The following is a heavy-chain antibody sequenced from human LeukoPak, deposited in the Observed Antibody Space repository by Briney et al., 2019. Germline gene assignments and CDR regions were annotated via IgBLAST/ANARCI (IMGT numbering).Heavy chain of an antibody. J-gene: IGHJ3*02. D-gene: IGHD2-15*01. V-gene: IGHV1-2*04. CDR3: ARGYCSGGSCLVPNAFDI. CDR2: INPNSGGT. CDR1: GYTFTGYY. Sequence: ASVKVSCKASGYTFTGYYMHWVRQAPGQGLEWMGWINPNSGGTNYAQKFQGWVTMTRDTSISTAYMELSRLRSDDTAVYHCARGYCSGGSCLVPNAFDIWGQGTMVTVSS.